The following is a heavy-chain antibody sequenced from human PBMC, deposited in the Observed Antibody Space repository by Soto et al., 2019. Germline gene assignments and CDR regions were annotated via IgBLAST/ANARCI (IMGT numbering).Heavy chain of an antibody. CDR3: ARTTYDILAPFDY. V-gene: IGHV3-30-3*01. CDR2: IAYDGSNK. D-gene: IGHD3-9*01. J-gene: IGHJ4*02. Sequence: PRLSCAASGFTFSSYAMHWVRQAPGKGLEWVAVIAYDGSNKYYADSVKGRFTISRDNSKNTLYLQMNSLRAEDTAVYYCARTTYDILAPFDYWGQGTLVTVSS. CDR1: GFTFSSYA.